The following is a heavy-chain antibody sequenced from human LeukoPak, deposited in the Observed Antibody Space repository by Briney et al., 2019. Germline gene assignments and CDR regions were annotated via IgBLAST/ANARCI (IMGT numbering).Heavy chain of an antibody. D-gene: IGHD4-23*01. CDR1: GGTFSSYA. CDR2: IIPIFGTA. Sequence: GSSVKVSRKASGGTFSSYAISWVRQAPGQGLEWMGGIIPIFGTANYAQKFQGRVTITADESTSTAYMELSSLRSEDTAVYYCARVPTVVGNHYFDYWGQGTLVTVSS. J-gene: IGHJ4*02. CDR3: ARVPTVVGNHYFDY. V-gene: IGHV1-69*01.